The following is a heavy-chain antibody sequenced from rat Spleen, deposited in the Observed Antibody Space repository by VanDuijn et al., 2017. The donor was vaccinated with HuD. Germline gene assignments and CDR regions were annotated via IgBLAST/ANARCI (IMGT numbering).Heavy chain of an antibody. V-gene: IGHV5-31*01. J-gene: IGHJ2*01. CDR3: ATHMDGGYSELGY. CDR2: ITNTGGST. Sequence: EVQLVESGGGLVQPGRSLKLSCVASGFTFNNYWMSWIRQAPGKGLEWVASITNTGGSTYYRDSVKGRFTISRDNAKSTLYLQMDSLRSEDTATYYGATHMDGGYSELGYWGQGVMVTVSS. D-gene: IGHD1-11*01. CDR1: GFTFNNYW.